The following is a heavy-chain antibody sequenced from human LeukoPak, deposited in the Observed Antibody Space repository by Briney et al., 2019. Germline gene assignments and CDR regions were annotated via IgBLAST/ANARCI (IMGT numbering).Heavy chain of an antibody. J-gene: IGHJ4*02. V-gene: IGHV3-21*01. D-gene: IGHD1-1*01. CDR2: ISSSSGYI. Sequence: PGGSLRLSCAASGFTFSSYSMNWVRQAPGKGLEWVSSISSSSGYIYYADSVKGRFTISRDNAKNSLYLQMNSLRAEDTALYYCARLRTTGTFDYWGQGTLVTVSS. CDR3: ARLRTTGTFDY. CDR1: GFTFSSYS.